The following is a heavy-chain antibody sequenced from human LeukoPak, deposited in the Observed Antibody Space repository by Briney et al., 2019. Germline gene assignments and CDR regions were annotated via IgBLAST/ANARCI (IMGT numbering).Heavy chain of an antibody. Sequence: PSETLSLTCTVSGGSISSSSYYWGWIRQPPGKGLEWIGSIYYSGSTYYNPSLKSRVTISVDTSKNQFSLKLSSVTAADTAVYYCARVMGYSYGLSDAFGIWGQGTMVTVSS. D-gene: IGHD5-18*01. CDR3: ARVMGYSYGLSDAFGI. CDR2: IYYSGST. CDR1: GGSISSSSYY. V-gene: IGHV4-39*07. J-gene: IGHJ3*02.